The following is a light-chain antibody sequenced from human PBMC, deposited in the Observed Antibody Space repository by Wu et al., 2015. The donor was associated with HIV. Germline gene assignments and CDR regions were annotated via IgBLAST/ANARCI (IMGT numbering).Light chain of an antibody. V-gene: IGKV3-11*01. CDR3: QQHANWPLT. J-gene: IGKJ5*01. CDR2: DAS. CDR1: RSVSSA. Sequence: EIVLTQSPGTLSLSPGDRATLSCRASRSVSSAVAWYQHKPGQAPRLLIYDASTRATGIPARFTGGGSGTDYSLTISSLEPEDFAVYYCQQHANWPLTFGQGTRLEIK.